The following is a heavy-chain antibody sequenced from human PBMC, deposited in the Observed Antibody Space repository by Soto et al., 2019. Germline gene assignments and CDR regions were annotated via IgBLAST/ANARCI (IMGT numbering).Heavy chain of an antibody. J-gene: IGHJ1*01. Sequence: EVQLLESGGGLVQPGGSLRLSCAASGFTFSSYAISWVRQAPGKGLEWVSAISGSGGSTYYADSVKGRFTISRDNSKNTLYLQMNSLRAEDTDVYYCAKGMVAAQWQYFQHWGQGTLVTVSS. V-gene: IGHV3-23*01. D-gene: IGHD2-15*01. CDR1: GFTFSSYA. CDR3: AKGMVAAQWQYFQH. CDR2: ISGSGGST.